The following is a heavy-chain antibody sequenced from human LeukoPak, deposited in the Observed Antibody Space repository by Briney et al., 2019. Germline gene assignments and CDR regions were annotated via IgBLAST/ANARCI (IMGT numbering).Heavy chain of an antibody. J-gene: IGHJ4*02. D-gene: IGHD5-18*01. CDR1: GDSVSGNSAA. CDR3: ASEELSGYSYGFDY. V-gene: IGHV6-1*01. CDR2: TYYRSKWYN. Sequence: SQTLSLTCAISGDSVSGNSAAWNWIRQSPSRGLEWLGRTYYRSKWYNDYAVSVKSRITINPDTSKNQFSLQLNSVTPEDTAVYYCASEELSGYSYGFDYWGQGTLVTVSS.